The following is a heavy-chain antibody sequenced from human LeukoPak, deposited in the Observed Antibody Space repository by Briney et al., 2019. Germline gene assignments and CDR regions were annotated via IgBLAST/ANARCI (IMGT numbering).Heavy chain of an antibody. J-gene: IGHJ5*02. Sequence: SVKVSCKASGGTFSSYAISWVRQAPGQGLEWMGGIIPIFGTANYAQKFQGRVTITADESTSTAYMELSSLRSEDTAVYYCARHSSGSFFFSESPIPTLGSPWGQGTLVTVSS. CDR1: GGTFSSYA. D-gene: IGHD1-26*01. CDR3: ARHSSGSFFFSESPIPTLGSP. CDR2: IIPIFGTA. V-gene: IGHV1-69*13.